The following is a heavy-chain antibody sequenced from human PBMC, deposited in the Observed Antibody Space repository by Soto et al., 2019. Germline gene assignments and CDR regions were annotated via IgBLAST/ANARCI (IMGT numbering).Heavy chain of an antibody. CDR3: AREASAVVSLDY. CDR2: INPNSGDT. Sequence: VSCKASGYIFTAYSMHWVRQAPGQGLEWLGWINPNSGDTIYAQKFQDRVTMTCDTSVSTAYLELSSLSSDDTALYYCAREASAVVSLDYWGQGTLVTVSS. J-gene: IGHJ4*02. V-gene: IGHV1-2*02. D-gene: IGHD2-15*01. CDR1: GYIFTAYS.